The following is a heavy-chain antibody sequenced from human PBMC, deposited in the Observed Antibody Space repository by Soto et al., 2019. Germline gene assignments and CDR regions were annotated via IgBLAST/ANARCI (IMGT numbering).Heavy chain of an antibody. Sequence: ASVKVSCKASGYTFTGYYMHWVRQAPRQGLEWMGWINPNSGGTNYAQKFQGWVTMTRDTSISTAYMELSRLRSDDTAVYYCARGLDYFGPGSPDLDVWGQGTTVTVSS. J-gene: IGHJ6*02. CDR1: GYTFTGYY. CDR2: INPNSGGT. V-gene: IGHV1-2*04. D-gene: IGHD3-10*01. CDR3: ARGLDYFGPGSPDLDV.